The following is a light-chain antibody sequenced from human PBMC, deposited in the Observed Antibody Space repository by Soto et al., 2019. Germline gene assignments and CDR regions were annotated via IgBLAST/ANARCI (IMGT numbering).Light chain of an antibody. CDR3: SAWDDTVNGPV. V-gene: IGLV1-47*02. CDR2: TDN. CDR1: SSNIGRSY. Sequence: QSVLTQPPSASGTPGQRVTISCSGNSSNIGRSYVFWYRQLPGTAPKVVISTDNQRPSGVPDRFSGSKSGTSASLTISGLRSDDEADYYCSAWDDTVNGPVFGGGTKVTVL. J-gene: IGLJ2*01.